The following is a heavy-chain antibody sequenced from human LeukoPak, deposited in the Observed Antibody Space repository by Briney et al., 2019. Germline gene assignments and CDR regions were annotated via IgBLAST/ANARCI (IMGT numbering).Heavy chain of an antibody. V-gene: IGHV3-23*01. CDR1: GFTFSSYA. Sequence: GGSLRLSCAASGFTFSSYAMSWVRQAPGKGPEWVSAISGSGGSTYYADSVKGRFTISRDNSKNTLYLQMNSLRAEDTAVYYCAIAAAGRDFYGASAFDPWGQGTLVTVSS. CDR3: AIAAAGRDFYGASAFDP. J-gene: IGHJ5*02. CDR2: ISGSGGST. D-gene: IGHD6-13*01.